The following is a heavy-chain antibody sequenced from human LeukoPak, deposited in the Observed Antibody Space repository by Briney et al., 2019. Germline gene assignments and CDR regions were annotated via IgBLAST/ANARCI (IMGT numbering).Heavy chain of an antibody. J-gene: IGHJ4*02. CDR1: GFTFSAYW. Sequence: GGSLRLSCAASGFTFSAYWMSWVRQAPGKGLEWVANINEEGSEKYYVDSVKGRFIISRDNTKNSLYLQMNSLGADDTGMYFCARESSSGWTPSTITRNFDCWGRGTLVTVSS. D-gene: IGHD6-19*01. V-gene: IGHV3-7*01. CDR3: ARESSSGWTPSTITRNFDC. CDR2: INEEGSEK.